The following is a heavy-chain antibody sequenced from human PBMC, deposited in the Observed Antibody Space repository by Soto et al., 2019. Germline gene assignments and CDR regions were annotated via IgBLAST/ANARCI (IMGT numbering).Heavy chain of an antibody. Sequence: QVQLQQWGAGLLKPSETLSLTCAVYGGSFSGYYWSWIRQPPGKGLEWIGEINHSGSTNYNPSLKGRVTIAVDTSKNQFSLKLSSVTAADTAVYYCARGTVLWFGELVDYWGQGTLVTVSS. D-gene: IGHD3-10*01. V-gene: IGHV4-34*01. J-gene: IGHJ4*02. CDR1: GGSFSGYY. CDR3: ARGTVLWFGELVDY. CDR2: INHSGST.